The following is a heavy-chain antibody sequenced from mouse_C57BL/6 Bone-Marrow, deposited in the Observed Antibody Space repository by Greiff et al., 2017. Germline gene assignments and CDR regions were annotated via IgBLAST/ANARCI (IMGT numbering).Heavy chain of an antibody. CDR2: IDPSDSYT. D-gene: IGHD6-1*01. CDR1: GYTFTSSW. Sequence: QVQLQQPVAELVMPGASVKLSCKASGYTFTSSWMHWVKQRPGQGLEWIGEIDPSDSYTNYNQKFKGKSTLTVDKSSSTAYMQLSSLTSEDSAVYYCARSGLLYYFDYWGQGTTLTVSS. CDR3: ARSGLLYYFDY. V-gene: IGHV1-69*01. J-gene: IGHJ2*01.